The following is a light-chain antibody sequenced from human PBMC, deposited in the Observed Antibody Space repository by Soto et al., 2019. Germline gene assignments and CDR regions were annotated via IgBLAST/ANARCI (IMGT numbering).Light chain of an antibody. CDR2: EVS. CDR3: SSYAGSKNLAV. V-gene: IGLV2-8*01. Sequence: QSALTQPASVSGSPGQSITISCTGSSSDIGRYNYVSWYQQLPGKAPKLIIYEVSNRPSGVPDRFSGSKSGNTASLTVTGLQAEDEADYYCSSYAGSKNLAVFGGGTKLTVL. J-gene: IGLJ2*01. CDR1: SSDIGRYNY.